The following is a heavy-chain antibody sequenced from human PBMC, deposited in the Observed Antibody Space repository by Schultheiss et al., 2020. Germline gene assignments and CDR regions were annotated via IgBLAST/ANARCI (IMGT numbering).Heavy chain of an antibody. Sequence: SETLSLTCTVSGGSISSYYWSWIRQPPGKGLEWIGYIYYSGSTNYNPSLKSRVTISVDTSKNQFSLKLSSVTAADTAVYYCARPRRDWGLDYWGQGTLVTVSS. V-gene: IGHV4-59*08. CDR1: GGSISSYY. CDR3: ARPRRDWGLDY. D-gene: IGHD3-16*01. J-gene: IGHJ4*02. CDR2: IYYSGST.